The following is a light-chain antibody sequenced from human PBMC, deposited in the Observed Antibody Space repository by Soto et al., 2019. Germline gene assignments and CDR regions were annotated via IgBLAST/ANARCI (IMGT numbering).Light chain of an antibody. CDR3: KQYNNWPPTGYT. CDR2: GAS. J-gene: IGKJ2*01. Sequence: EIVMTQSPATLSVSPGERATLSCRASQSVSSNLAWYQQKPDQAPRLLIYGASTRATGIPARFSGSGSGTEFTLTISSLQSEDFSVYSCKQYNNWPPTGYTFGQGTKLEIK. CDR1: QSVSSN. V-gene: IGKV3-15*01.